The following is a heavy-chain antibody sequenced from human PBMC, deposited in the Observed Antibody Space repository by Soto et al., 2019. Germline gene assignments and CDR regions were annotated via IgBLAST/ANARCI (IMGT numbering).Heavy chain of an antibody. V-gene: IGHV1-18*04. Sequence: ASVKVSCKASGYTFTNHGISWVRQAPGQGLEWLGWISGHNGNTKYAQRLKGRVTMTSDTSTSTAYMELKSLRSDNTAVYYCARDLYPLAYYFDFWGQGTLVTVSS. J-gene: IGHJ4*02. D-gene: IGHD2-8*01. CDR1: GYTFTNHG. CDR3: ARDLYPLAYYFDF. CDR2: ISGHNGNT.